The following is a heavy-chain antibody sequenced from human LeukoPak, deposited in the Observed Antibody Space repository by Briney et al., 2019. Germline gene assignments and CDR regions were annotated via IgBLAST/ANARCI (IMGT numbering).Heavy chain of an antibody. J-gene: IGHJ4*02. V-gene: IGHV1-8*01. Sequence: ASVKVSCKASGYTFTSYDINWVRQATGQGLEWMGWMNPNSGNTGYAQKFQGRVTITADKSTSTAYMELSSLRSEDTAVYYCARVKFGYYAVDYWGQGTLVTVSS. CDR2: MNPNSGNT. CDR3: ARVKFGYYAVDY. D-gene: IGHD4-17*01. CDR1: GYTFTSYD.